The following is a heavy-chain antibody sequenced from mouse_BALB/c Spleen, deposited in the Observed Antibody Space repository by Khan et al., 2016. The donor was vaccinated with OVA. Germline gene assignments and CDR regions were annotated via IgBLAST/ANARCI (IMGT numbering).Heavy chain of an antibody. D-gene: IGHD1-2*01. CDR1: GYSITSGYG. J-gene: IGHJ2*01. Sequence: EVQLQESGPGLVKPSQSLSLTCTVTGYSITSGYGWYWIRQLPGNKLEMMCYISYSGSTNYNPSLNSRRSFTRRTSKNQFYLQLNSAATEDTATYYCARTARITYWGQGTTLTVSA. CDR2: ISYSGST. V-gene: IGHV3-1*02. CDR3: ARTARITY.